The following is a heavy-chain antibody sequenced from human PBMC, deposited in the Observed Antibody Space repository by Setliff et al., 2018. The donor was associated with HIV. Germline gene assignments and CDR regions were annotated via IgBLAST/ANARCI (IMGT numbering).Heavy chain of an antibody. CDR2: ISYHERDT. D-gene: IGHD4-17*01. J-gene: IGHJ4*02. CDR3: TKPTTVVTSYYFDS. CDR1: GFTFSNYG. Sequence: GGSLRLSCGASGFTFSNYGMQWVRQAPGKGLEWVAIISYHERDTFYADSVKCRFTISRDNSKNMLYLQVNSLRTEDTAVYYCTKPTTVVTSYYFDSWGQGTQVTVSS. V-gene: IGHV3-30*18.